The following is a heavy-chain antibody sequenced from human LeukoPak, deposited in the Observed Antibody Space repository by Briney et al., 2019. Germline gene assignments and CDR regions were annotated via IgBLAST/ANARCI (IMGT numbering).Heavy chain of an antibody. CDR2: ISWTSGTI. Sequence: PGGSLRLSCAASGFTFSSYAMSWVRQAPGKGLEWDSGISWTSGTIGYADSVKGRFTISRDNAQNSLYLQMNSLRAEDTALYYCAKDIDCSGSNCYPASAFDIWGQGTMVTVSS. J-gene: IGHJ3*02. V-gene: IGHV3-9*01. D-gene: IGHD2-2*01. CDR1: GFTFSSYA. CDR3: AKDIDCSGSNCYPASAFDI.